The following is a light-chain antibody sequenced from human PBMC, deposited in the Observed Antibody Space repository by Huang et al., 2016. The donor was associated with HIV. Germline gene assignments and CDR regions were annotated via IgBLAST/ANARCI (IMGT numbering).Light chain of an antibody. V-gene: IGKV3-15*01. J-gene: IGKJ1*01. CDR3: QQYNNWPPRS. Sequence: EIVMTQSPATLSVSPGERATLSCRASQSVSSNLAWYQQQLGQAPRLLIYGASTRATGSPARFSGSGSGTEFTLTISSLQSEDFAVYYCQQYNNWPPRSFGQGTKVEIK. CDR1: QSVSSN. CDR2: GAS.